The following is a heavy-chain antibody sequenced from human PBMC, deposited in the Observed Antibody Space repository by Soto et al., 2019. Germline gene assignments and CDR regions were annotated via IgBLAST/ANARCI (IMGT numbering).Heavy chain of an antibody. J-gene: IGHJ4*02. CDR3: AKEHSSGYYRVVDY. Sequence: QVQVVESGGGVVQPGRSLRLSCAASGFTLSSCGMHWVRQAPGKGLEWVGVITYDGGSEHYADFVKGRFTISRDSSENRVYLQMNSLRVEDSGFYYCAKEHSSGYYRVVDYWGQGTLVTVSS. CDR2: ITYDGGSE. CDR1: GFTLSSCG. D-gene: IGHD6-19*01. V-gene: IGHV3-30*18.